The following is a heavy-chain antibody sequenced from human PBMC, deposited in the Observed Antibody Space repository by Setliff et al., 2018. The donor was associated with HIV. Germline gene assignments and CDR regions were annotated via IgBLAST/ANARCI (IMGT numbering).Heavy chain of an antibody. CDR2: ISAYNGST. V-gene: IGHV1-18*01. J-gene: IGHJ4*02. CDR1: GYTFTSYG. Sequence: ASVKVSCKASGYTFTSYGISWVRQAPGQGLEWMGWISAYNGSTYYAASVQGRFTISSDNSKSVVYLQMNSLRAEDTAVYYCVRDLYWAFDYWGQGTLVTVSS. CDR3: VRDLYWAFDY. D-gene: IGHD2-15*01.